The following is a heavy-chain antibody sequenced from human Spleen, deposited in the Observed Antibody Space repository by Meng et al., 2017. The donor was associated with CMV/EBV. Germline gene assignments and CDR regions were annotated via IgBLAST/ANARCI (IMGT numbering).Heavy chain of an antibody. CDR3: ARDRSSPYYYYSLDV. V-gene: IGHV4-59*01. CDR2: IYYSGST. D-gene: IGHD3-10*01. Sequence: GSLRLSCTVSGGSISSYYWSWIRQPPGKGLEWIGHIYYSGSTNYNPSLKSRVTISVDTSKNQFSLKLSSVTAADTAVYYCARDRSSPYYYYSLDVWGQGTTVTVSS. J-gene: IGHJ6*02. CDR1: GGSISSYY.